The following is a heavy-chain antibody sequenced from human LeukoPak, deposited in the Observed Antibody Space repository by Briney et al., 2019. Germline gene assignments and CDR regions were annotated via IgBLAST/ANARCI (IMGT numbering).Heavy chain of an antibody. D-gene: IGHD2-2*01. J-gene: IGHJ4*02. Sequence: ASGKVSCKASGYTFTGYFIHWVRQAPGQGPEWMGWINPNSGGTNYAQKFQGRVTMTRDTSISTAYMEVSRLRSDDTAVYYCARDHCSSTSCPLDYWGQGTLVTVSS. V-gene: IGHV1-2*02. CDR2: INPNSGGT. CDR3: ARDHCSSTSCPLDY. CDR1: GYTFTGYF.